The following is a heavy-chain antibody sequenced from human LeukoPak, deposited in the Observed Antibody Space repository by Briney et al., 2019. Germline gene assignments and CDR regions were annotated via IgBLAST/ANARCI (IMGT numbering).Heavy chain of an antibody. CDR1: GFTFSDYA. D-gene: IGHD2-2*01. Sequence: GGSLRLSCAASGFTFSDYAMSWVRQAPGKGLEWVSGVSGSGSSSYYVDSVKGRFTISRDNSKNMLYLQMNSLRAEDTAVYYCAGRGTYCSSTSCPSIDYWGQGTLVTVSS. CDR3: AGRGTYCSSTSCPSIDY. V-gene: IGHV3-23*01. J-gene: IGHJ4*02. CDR2: VSGSGSSS.